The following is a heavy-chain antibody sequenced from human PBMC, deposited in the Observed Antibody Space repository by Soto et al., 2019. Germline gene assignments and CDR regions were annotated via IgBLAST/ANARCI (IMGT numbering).Heavy chain of an antibody. CDR2: ISYDGDNE. Sequence: QVQLVESGGGVVQPGRSLRLSCAASGFTFSNYGMHWVRQAPGKGLEWVAIISYDGDNEYYADSVRGRLTISRDNSKNTLYLQTNILRHEDTAVYYCAKDGGPVYCNSPGCSAKHFDYWGQGTLVTVSS. V-gene: IGHV3-30*18. J-gene: IGHJ4*02. CDR3: AKDGGPVYCNSPGCSAKHFDY. D-gene: IGHD2-2*01. CDR1: GFTFSNYG.